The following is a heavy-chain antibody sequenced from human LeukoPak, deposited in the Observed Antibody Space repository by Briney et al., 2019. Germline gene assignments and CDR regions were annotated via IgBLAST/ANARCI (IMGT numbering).Heavy chain of an antibody. V-gene: IGHV1-46*01. Sequence: ASVKVSCKASGYTFISYQMHWVRQAPGQGLEWMGIINPTGGSTSHAQKFQGRVTMTRDTSTSTVYMELNSLRAEDTAVYYCARDGRITMVRGTCMDVWGQGTTVTVSS. CDR3: ARDGRITMVRGTCMDV. CDR2: INPTGGST. D-gene: IGHD3-10*01. J-gene: IGHJ6*02. CDR1: GYTFISYQ.